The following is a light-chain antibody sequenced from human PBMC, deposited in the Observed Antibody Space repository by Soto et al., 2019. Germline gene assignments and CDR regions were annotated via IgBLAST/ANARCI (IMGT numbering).Light chain of an antibody. J-gene: IGLJ2*01. CDR1: SSDVGGYNY. Sequence: QSVLTQPPSASGYPGQSVTISCTGTSSDVGGYNYVSWYQQHPGKAPKFLIFEVSRRPSGVPDRFSGSKSGNTASLTVSGLQADDEADYYCSSYAGSNNPVIFGGGTKVTVL. CDR2: EVS. CDR3: SSYAGSNNPVI. V-gene: IGLV2-8*01.